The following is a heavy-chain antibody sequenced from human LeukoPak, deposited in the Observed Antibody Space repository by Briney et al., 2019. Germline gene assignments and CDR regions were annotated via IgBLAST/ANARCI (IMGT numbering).Heavy chain of an antibody. Sequence: PRASVKVSCKASGGTFSSYAISWVRQAPGRGLKWMGGIIPIFGTANYAQKFQGRVTITADKSTSTAYMELSSLRSEDTAVYYCARESEPRFGELSQFDYWGQGTLVTVSS. CDR3: ARESEPRFGELSQFDY. CDR1: GGTFSSYA. V-gene: IGHV1-69*06. J-gene: IGHJ4*02. D-gene: IGHD3-10*02. CDR2: IIPIFGTA.